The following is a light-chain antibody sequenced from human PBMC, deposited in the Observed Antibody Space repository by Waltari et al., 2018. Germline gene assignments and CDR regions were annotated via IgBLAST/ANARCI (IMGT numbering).Light chain of an antibody. CDR3: QEYGSSPMFT. Sequence: ETVLTQSPDTLSLSPGERATLSCRASQSVSSRYLAWYQQKPGQAPRLLIYGDSSRATGIPDRFSGSGSGTDFTLTISRLEPEDFAVYYCQEYGSSPMFTFGQGTKVEIK. CDR2: GDS. J-gene: IGKJ2*01. V-gene: IGKV3-20*01. CDR1: QSVSSRY.